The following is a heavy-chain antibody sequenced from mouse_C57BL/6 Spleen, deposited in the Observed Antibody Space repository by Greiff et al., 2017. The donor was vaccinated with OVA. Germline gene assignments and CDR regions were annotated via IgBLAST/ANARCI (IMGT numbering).Heavy chain of an antibody. Sequence: VQLQESGAELVKPGASVKISCKASGYAFSSYWMNWVKQRPGKGLEWIGQIYPGDGDTNYNGKFKGKATLTADKSSRTAYMQLSSLTSEDSAVYFCAMGGYYAMDYWGQGTSVTVSS. J-gene: IGHJ4*01. CDR3: AMGGYYAMDY. CDR2: IYPGDGDT. CDR1: GYAFSSYW. V-gene: IGHV1-80*01.